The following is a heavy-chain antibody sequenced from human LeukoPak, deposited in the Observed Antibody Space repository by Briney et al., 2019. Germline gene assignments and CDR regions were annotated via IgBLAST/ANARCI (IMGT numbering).Heavy chain of an antibody. Sequence: GGSLRLSCAASGFTFSSNWMHWVRQAPGKGLVWISRINGDGSRPSYADSVAGRFTISRDNAKNTVYLQMNSLTAEDTAVYYCAKVSGGSAVAGYLDYWGQGTLVTVSS. J-gene: IGHJ4*02. V-gene: IGHV3-74*01. CDR1: GFTFSSNW. CDR2: INGDGSRP. D-gene: IGHD6-19*01. CDR3: AKVSGGSAVAGYLDY.